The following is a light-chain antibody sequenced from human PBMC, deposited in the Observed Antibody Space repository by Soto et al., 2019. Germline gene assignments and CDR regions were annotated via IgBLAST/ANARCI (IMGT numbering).Light chain of an antibody. CDR1: QSVLYSANNKNY. J-gene: IGKJ4*01. V-gene: IGKV4-1*01. Sequence: DIVMTQSPDSLAVSLGERATINCKSSQSVLYSANNKNYLAWYQQKSGQPPRLLIYWASTRESGVPDRFSGSGSGTDFTLTISSLQAEDVAVYYCQQYYHTPLPFGGGTKLEI. CDR3: QQYYHTPLP. CDR2: WAS.